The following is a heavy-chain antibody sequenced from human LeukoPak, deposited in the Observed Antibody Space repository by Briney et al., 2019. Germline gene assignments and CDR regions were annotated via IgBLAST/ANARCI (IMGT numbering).Heavy chain of an antibody. CDR3: AIERSYSNYLGYYYYMDV. Sequence: ASVKVSCKASNYTFTSYGISWVRQAPGQGLEWMAWINAYNGDTNYAQKFQGRVTITADESTSTAYMELSSLRSEDTAVYYCAIERSYSNYLGYYYYMDVWGKGTTVTVSS. V-gene: IGHV1-18*01. D-gene: IGHD4-11*01. J-gene: IGHJ6*03. CDR2: INAYNGDT. CDR1: NYTFTSYG.